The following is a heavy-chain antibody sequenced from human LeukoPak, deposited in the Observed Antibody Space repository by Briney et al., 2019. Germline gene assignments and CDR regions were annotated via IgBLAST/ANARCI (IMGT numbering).Heavy chain of an antibody. CDR1: GGTFISYA. D-gene: IGHD3-22*01. CDR3: ARYGTDSSGYYFPWV. V-gene: IGHV1-69*05. Sequence: ASVKVSCKASGGTFISYAISWVRQAPGQGLEWMGRIIPIFGTANYAQKFQGRVTITTDESTSTAYMELSSLRSEDTAVYYCARYGTDSSGYYFPWVWGQGTLVTVSS. CDR2: IIPIFGTA. J-gene: IGHJ4*02.